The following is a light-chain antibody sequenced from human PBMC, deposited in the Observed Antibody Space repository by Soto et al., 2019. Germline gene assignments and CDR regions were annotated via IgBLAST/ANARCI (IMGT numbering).Light chain of an antibody. CDR1: SSNIGSNY. CDR3: AAWDDSLSGRYV. J-gene: IGLJ1*01. Sequence: LTQPPSASGTPGQRVTISCSGSSSNIGSNYVYWYQQLPGTAPKLLIYRNNQRPSGVPDRFSGSKSGTSASLAISGLRSEDEADYYCAAWDDSLSGRYVFGTGTKVTVL. CDR2: RNN. V-gene: IGLV1-47*01.